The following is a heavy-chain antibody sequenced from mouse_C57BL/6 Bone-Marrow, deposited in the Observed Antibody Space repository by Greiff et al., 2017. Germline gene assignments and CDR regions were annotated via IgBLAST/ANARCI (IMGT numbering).Heavy chain of an antibody. J-gene: IGHJ2*01. CDR3: TKTGTGGFDY. CDR2: IDPATGGT. Sequence: VQLQQSGAELVRPGASVTLSCKASGYTFTDYEMHWVKQTPVHGLEWIGAIDPATGGTAYNQKFKGKAILTADKSSSTAYMELRSLTSEDSAVYYCTKTGTGGFDYWGQGTTLTVSS. D-gene: IGHD4-1*01. V-gene: IGHV1-15*01. CDR1: GYTFTDYE.